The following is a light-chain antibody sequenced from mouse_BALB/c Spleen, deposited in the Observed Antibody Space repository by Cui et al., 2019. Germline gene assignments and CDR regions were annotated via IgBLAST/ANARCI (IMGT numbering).Light chain of an antibody. J-gene: IGKJ2*01. V-gene: IGKV6-23*01. Sequence: DIVMTQSHKFMSTSVGDRVSITCKASQDVGTAVAWYQQKPGQSPKLLIYWASTRHTGVPDRFTGSGSGTDFTLTISNVQSEDLADDFCQQYSSYYTFGGGTKLEIK. CDR3: QQYSSYYT. CDR1: QDVGTA. CDR2: WAS.